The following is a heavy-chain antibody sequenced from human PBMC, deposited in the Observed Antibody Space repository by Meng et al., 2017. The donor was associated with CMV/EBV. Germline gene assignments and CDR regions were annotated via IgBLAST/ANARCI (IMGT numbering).Heavy chain of an antibody. D-gene: IGHD2-15*01. CDR2: IKSDGSST. V-gene: IGHV3-74*01. Sequence: GESLKISCAASGFTFSSYWMYWVRQAPGKGLVWVSRIKSDGSSTTYADSVKGRFTISRDNAKNTPYLQMNSLRADDTGVYYCGGGGGGGYSAYWGQGTLVTVSS. CDR3: GGGGGGGYSAY. J-gene: IGHJ4*02. CDR1: GFTFSSYW.